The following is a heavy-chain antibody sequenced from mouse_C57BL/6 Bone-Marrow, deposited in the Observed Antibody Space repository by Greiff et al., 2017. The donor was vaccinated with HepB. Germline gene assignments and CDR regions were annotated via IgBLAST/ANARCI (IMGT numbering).Heavy chain of an antibody. CDR1: GYTFTSYW. Sequence: VQLQQPGAELVMPGASVKLSCKASGYTFTSYWMHWVKQRPGQGLEWIGEIDPSDSYTNYNQKFKGKSTLTVDKSSSTAYMQLSSLTSEDSAVYYCARMATVVATDYAMDYWGQGTSVTASS. CDR3: ARMATVVATDYAMDY. D-gene: IGHD1-1*01. CDR2: IDPSDSYT. J-gene: IGHJ4*01. V-gene: IGHV1-69*01.